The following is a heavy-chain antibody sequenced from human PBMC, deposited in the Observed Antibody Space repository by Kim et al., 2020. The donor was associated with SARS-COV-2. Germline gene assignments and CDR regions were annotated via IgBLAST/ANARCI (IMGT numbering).Heavy chain of an antibody. Sequence: ASVKVSCKASGYTFTSYAMNWVRQAPGQGLEWMGWINTNTGNPTYAQGFTGRFVFSLDTSVSTAYLQISSLKAEDTAVYYCARGIAAAGWGEYYFDYWGQGTLVTVSS. CDR1: GYTFTSYA. D-gene: IGHD6-13*01. V-gene: IGHV7-4-1*02. CDR3: ARGIAAAGWGEYYFDY. J-gene: IGHJ4*02. CDR2: INTNTGNP.